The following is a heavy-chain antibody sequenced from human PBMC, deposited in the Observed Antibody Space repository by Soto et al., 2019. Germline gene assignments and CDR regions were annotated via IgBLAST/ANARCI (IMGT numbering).Heavy chain of an antibody. J-gene: IGHJ3*01. V-gene: IGHV4-59*01. Sequence: SETLSLTCTVSGGSISSYYWSWIRQPPGKGLEWIGYIYYSGSTNYNPSLKSRVTISVDTSKNQFSLKLSSVTAADTAVYYCARVWGGAFDFWGQGTLVTVSS. CDR2: IYYSGST. CDR1: GGSISSYY. CDR3: ARVWGGAFDF. D-gene: IGHD3-10*01.